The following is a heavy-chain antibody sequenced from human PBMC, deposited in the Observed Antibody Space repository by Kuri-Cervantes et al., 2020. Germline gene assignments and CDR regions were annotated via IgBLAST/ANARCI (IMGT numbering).Heavy chain of an antibody. D-gene: IGHD3-22*01. V-gene: IGHV3-30*14. CDR1: GFTFSSYA. CDR2: ISYDGSNK. Sequence: GESLKISCAASGFTFSSYAMHWVRQAPGKGLEWVAVISYDGSNKYYADSVKGRFTISRDNSKNTLYLQMNSLRAEDTAVYYCARDNRDHDSIAFDIWGQGTMVTVSS. J-gene: IGHJ3*02. CDR3: ARDNRDHDSIAFDI.